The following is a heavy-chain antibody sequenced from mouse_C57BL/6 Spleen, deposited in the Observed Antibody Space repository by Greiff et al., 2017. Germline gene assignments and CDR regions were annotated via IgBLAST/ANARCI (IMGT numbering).Heavy chain of an antibody. Sequence: EVQGVESGGGLVQPGGSMKLSCAASGFTFSDAWMDWVRQSPEKGLEWVAEIRNKANNHATYYAESVKGRFTISRDDSKSSVYLQMNSLRAEDTGIYYCTVVATPYGYDYWGQGTSVTVSS. J-gene: IGHJ4*01. CDR2: IRNKANNHAT. CDR1: GFTFSDAW. D-gene: IGHD1-1*01. V-gene: IGHV6-6*01. CDR3: TVVATPYGYDY.